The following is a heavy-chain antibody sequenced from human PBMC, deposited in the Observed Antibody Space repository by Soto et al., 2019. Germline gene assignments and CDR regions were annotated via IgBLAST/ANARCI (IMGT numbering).Heavy chain of an antibody. V-gene: IGHV3-23*01. D-gene: IGHD3-9*01. CDR3: AKGGAVYGLLTHDY. CDR1: GFTFRDYA. Sequence: EVPLLESGGGLEQPGGSLRLSCAASGFTFRDYAMSWVRQAPGKGLEWVTTITGSSSNLYYSDSVKGRFAIARDNSKNTLYLQKDSLTAEDTAVYYCAKGGAVYGLLTHDYWGQGTLVTVSS. J-gene: IGHJ4*02. CDR2: ITGSSSNL.